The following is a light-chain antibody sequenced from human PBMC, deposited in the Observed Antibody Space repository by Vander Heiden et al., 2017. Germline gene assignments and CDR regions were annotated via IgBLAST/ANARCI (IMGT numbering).Light chain of an antibody. J-gene: IGKJ5*01. CDR3: HRSQSTPLYS. CDR1: VSTSSK. Sequence: DIQMCQCPSSSCASVGDRVTITCRASVSTSSKLNGYQHKLGKATKLLNHAASRLHSEVPSRVSGSGSGTDFTLTLSILRPEAFATCFCHRSQSTPLYSFGQGTRLEMK. V-gene: IGKV1-39*01. CDR2: AAS.